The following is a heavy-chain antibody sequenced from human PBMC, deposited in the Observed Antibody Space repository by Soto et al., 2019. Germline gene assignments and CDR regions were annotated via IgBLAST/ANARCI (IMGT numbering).Heavy chain of an antibody. CDR3: ARRGKAAARHFDY. V-gene: IGHV4-39*01. CDR1: GGSISSSGYF. D-gene: IGHD6-13*01. Sequence: QLQLQESGPGLVKPSETLSLTCTVSGGSISSSGYFWAWIRQPPGKALEWIGSVSSSGNTYYNPSLQSRVPISLDTSQNQFSLKLNSVTAADTAVYSCARRGKAAARHFDYWGQGIRVTVSS. CDR2: VSSSGNT. J-gene: IGHJ4*02.